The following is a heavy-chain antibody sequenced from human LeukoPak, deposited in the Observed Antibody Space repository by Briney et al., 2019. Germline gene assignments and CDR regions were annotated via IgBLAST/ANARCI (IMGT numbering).Heavy chain of an antibody. CDR2: IYYTGST. Sequence: SETLSLTCTVSGGSISNYYWTWIRQPPGKGLQWIGYIYYTGSTTYNPSLKSPVTMSVDTSKSQLSLKLRSVTAADTAVYHCARHVAPDMDYFDLWGQGTLVTVSS. CDR3: ARHVAPDMDYFDL. J-gene: IGHJ4*02. D-gene: IGHD2-15*01. V-gene: IGHV4-59*08. CDR1: GGSISNYY.